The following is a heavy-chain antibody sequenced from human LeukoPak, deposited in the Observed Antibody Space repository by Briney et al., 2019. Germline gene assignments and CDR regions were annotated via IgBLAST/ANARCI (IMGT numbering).Heavy chain of an antibody. J-gene: IGHJ5*02. CDR3: ARDSYQDYYGRFDP. CDR1: GFSFSNHG. V-gene: IGHV3-33*01. Sequence: GGSLRLSCAASGFSFSNHGMHWVRQAPGRRLEWVAVIWDDGNNKRYANSVNGRFTISRDNSENTLYLQMNGLTAEDTAMYYCARDSYQDYYGRFDPWGQGTLVIVSS. D-gene: IGHD3-10*01. CDR2: IWDDGNNK.